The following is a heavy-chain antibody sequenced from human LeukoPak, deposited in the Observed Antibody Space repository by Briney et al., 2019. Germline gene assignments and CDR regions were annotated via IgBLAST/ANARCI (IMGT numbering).Heavy chain of an antibody. J-gene: IGHJ4*02. CDR2: INHSGST. CDR1: GGSFCGYY. V-gene: IGHV4-34*01. Sequence: SETLSLTCAVYGGSFCGYYWSWLRQPPGKGLQWIGEINHSGSTNYNPSLKSRVTISVDTSKNQFSLKLSSVTAADTAVHYCARDLEGAGLFDYWGRGTLVTVSS. D-gene: IGHD1-26*01. CDR3: ARDLEGAGLFDY.